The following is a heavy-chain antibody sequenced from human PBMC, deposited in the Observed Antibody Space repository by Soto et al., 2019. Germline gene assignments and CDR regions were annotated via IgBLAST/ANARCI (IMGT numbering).Heavy chain of an antibody. V-gene: IGHV3-30-3*01. J-gene: IGHJ4*02. CDR2: ISYDGSNK. D-gene: IGHD1-26*01. CDR1: GFTFSSYA. Sequence: PGGSLRLSCAASGFTFSSYAMHWVRQAPGKGLEWVAVISYDGSNKYYADSVKGRFTISRDNSKNTLYLQMNSLRAEDTAVYYCARDPNKWELLGRFDYWGQGTLVTVSS. CDR3: ARDPNKWELLGRFDY.